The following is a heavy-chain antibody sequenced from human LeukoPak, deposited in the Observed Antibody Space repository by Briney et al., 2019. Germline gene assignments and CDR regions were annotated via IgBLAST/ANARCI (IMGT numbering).Heavy chain of an antibody. CDR1: GFTFSDYD. CDR2: IGTAGDT. J-gene: IGHJ4*02. D-gene: IGHD3-10*01. Sequence: PGGSLRLSCAASGFTFSDYDMHWVRQATGKGLEWVSAIGTAGDTYYPGSVKGRFTISRENAKNSFYLQMNSLRVGDTAVYYCAREDSYYYGSGSYPFDYWGQGTLVTVSS. CDR3: AREDSYYYGSGSYPFDY. V-gene: IGHV3-13*01.